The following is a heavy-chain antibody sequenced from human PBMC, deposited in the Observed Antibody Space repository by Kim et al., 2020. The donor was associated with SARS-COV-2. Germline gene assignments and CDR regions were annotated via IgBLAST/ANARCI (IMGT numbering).Heavy chain of an antibody. CDR3: ARPPSYGDYGYYYGMDV. Sequence: GESLKISCKGSGYSFTSYWISWVRQMPGKGLEWMGRIDPSDSYTNYSPSFQGHVTISADKSISTAYLQWSSLKASDTAMYYCARPPSYGDYGYYYGMDVWGQGTTVTVSS. J-gene: IGHJ6*02. CDR1: GYSFTSYW. D-gene: IGHD4-17*01. CDR2: IDPSDSYT. V-gene: IGHV5-10-1*01.